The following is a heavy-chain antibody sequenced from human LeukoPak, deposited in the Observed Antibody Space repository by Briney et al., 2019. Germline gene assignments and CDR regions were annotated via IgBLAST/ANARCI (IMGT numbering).Heavy chain of an antibody. V-gene: IGHV3-53*01. Sequence: PGGSLRLSCAVSGFTFNSHAMTWVRQAPGKGLEWVSVIYSGGSTYYADSVKGRFTISRDNSKNTLYLQMNSLRAEDTAVYYCARDIAPDSSSWYTPHWGQGTLVTVSS. CDR2: IYSGGST. CDR1: GFTFNSHA. CDR3: ARDIAPDSSSWYTPH. D-gene: IGHD6-13*01. J-gene: IGHJ4*02.